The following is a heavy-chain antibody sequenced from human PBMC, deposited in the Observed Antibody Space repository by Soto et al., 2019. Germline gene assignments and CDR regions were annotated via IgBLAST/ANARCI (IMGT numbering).Heavy chain of an antibody. J-gene: IGHJ5*02. CDR1: GGSISSYY. Sequence: SETLSLTCTVSGGSISSYYWSWIRQPPGKGLGWIGYIYYGGSTNYNPSLKSRVTISVDTSKNQFSLKLSSVTAADTAVYYCARERVAAAGTNYYDSSGYYGDWFDPWGQGTLVTVSS. CDR2: IYYGGST. D-gene: IGHD3-22*01. CDR3: ARERVAAAGTNYYDSSGYYGDWFDP. V-gene: IGHV4-59*01.